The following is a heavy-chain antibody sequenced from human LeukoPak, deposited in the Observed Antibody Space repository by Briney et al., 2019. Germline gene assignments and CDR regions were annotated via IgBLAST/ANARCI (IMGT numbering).Heavy chain of an antibody. Sequence: SETLSLTCTVSGGSISSSSYYWGWIRQPPGKGLEWIGSIYYSGSTYYNPSLKSRVTISVDTSKNQFSLKLSSVTAADTAVYYCARERVATSTGYYYYYMDVWGKGTTVTVSS. CDR1: GGSISSSSYY. J-gene: IGHJ6*03. CDR3: ARERVATSTGYYYYYMDV. D-gene: IGHD5-24*01. V-gene: IGHV4-39*07. CDR2: IYYSGST.